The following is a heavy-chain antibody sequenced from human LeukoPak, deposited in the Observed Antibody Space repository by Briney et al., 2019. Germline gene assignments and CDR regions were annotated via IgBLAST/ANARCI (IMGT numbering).Heavy chain of an antibody. Sequence: GGSLRLSCAASGSTFSSYAMHWVRQAPGKGLEWVAFIRYDGSNKYYADSVKGRFTISRDNSKNTLYLQMNSLRVEDTAVYYCAKDQAAAVLLLLPGLFDYWGQGTLVTVSS. D-gene: IGHD3-10*01. CDR1: GSTFSSYA. V-gene: IGHV3-30*02. CDR2: IRYDGSNK. J-gene: IGHJ4*02. CDR3: AKDQAAAVLLLLPGLFDY.